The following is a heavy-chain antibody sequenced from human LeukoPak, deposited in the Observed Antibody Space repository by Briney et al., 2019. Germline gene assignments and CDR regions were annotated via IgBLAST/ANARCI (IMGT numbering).Heavy chain of an antibody. J-gene: IGHJ4*02. CDR3: ARDSLRYSGYDSLDY. V-gene: IGHV3-21*01. D-gene: IGHD5-12*01. CDR2: ISSSSSSYI. Sequence: GGSLRLSCAASGFTFSSYSMNWVRQAPGKGLEWVSSISSSSSSYIYYADSVKGRFTISRDNAKNSLYLQMNSLRAEDTAVYYCARDSLRYSGYDSLDYWGQGTLVTVSS. CDR1: GFTFSSYS.